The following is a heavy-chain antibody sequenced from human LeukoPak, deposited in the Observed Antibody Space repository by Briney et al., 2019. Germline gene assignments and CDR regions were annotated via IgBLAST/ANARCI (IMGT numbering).Heavy chain of an antibody. J-gene: IGHJ4*02. Sequence: KSGGSLRLSCAASGFTLSDYYMSWIRQTPGKGLEWVSYISSSCSTIYYADSVKCRFTISRDNAKSSLYLQMNSLGAEDTAVYYCASLMGDRTPGYWGQGTLVTVSS. CDR3: ASLMGDRTPGY. D-gene: IGHD3-16*01. CDR1: GFTLSDYY. CDR2: ISSSCSTI. V-gene: IGHV3-11*04.